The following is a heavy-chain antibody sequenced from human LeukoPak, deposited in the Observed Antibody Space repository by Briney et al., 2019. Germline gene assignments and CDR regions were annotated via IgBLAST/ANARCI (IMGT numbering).Heavy chain of an antibody. D-gene: IGHD6-19*01. V-gene: IGHV5-51*01. J-gene: IGHJ4*02. CDR2: IYPVDSDT. CDR3: ASHCFRSGWYYFDY. Sequence: GESLQISCKGSGYSFSNYWIGWVRQMPGKGLEWMGIIYPVDSDTTYSPSFQGQVTISADKSISTAYLQWSSLKASDTAMYYCASHCFRSGWYYFDYWGQGTLVTVSS. CDR1: GYSFSNYW.